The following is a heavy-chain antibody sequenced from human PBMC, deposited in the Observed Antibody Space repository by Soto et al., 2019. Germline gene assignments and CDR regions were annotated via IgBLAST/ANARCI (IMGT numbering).Heavy chain of an antibody. V-gene: IGHV1-18*01. CDR3: AREGPDFDWLLYDYYYYGMDV. J-gene: IGHJ6*02. Sequence: QVQLVQSGAEVKKPGASVKVSCKASGYTFTSYGISWVRQAPGQGLEWMGWISAYNGNTNYAQKLQGRVTMTTDTTTSTAYMEPRSLRADDTAVYYCAREGPDFDWLLYDYYYYGMDVWGQGTTVTVSS. D-gene: IGHD3-9*01. CDR1: GYTFTSYG. CDR2: ISAYNGNT.